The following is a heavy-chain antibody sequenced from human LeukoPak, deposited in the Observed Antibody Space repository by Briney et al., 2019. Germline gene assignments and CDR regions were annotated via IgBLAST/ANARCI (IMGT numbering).Heavy chain of an antibody. CDR3: ARDLLAAAGRDY. V-gene: IGHV3-66*01. CDR2: IYSGGST. CDR1: GFTVSSNY. Sequence: GGSLRLSCAASGFTVSSNYMSWVRQAPGKGLKWVSVIYSGGSTYYADSVKGRFTISRDNSKNTLYLQMNSLRAEDTAVYYCARDLLAAAGRDYWGQGTLVTVSS. J-gene: IGHJ4*02. D-gene: IGHD6-13*01.